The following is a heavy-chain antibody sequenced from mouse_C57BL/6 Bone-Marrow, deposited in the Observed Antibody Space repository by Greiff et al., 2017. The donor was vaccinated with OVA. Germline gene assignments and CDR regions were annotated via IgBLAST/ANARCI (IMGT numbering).Heavy chain of an antibody. J-gene: IGHJ3*01. CDR3: ARNYGSSFAY. D-gene: IGHD1-1*01. Sequence: EVQRVESGGGLVKPGGSLKLSCAASGFTFSDYGMHWVRQAPEKGLEWVAYISSGSSTIYYADKVKGRFTISRDNAKNTLFLQMTSLRSEDTAMYYCARNYGSSFAYWGQGTLVTVSA. CDR2: ISSGSSTI. V-gene: IGHV5-17*01. CDR1: GFTFSDYG.